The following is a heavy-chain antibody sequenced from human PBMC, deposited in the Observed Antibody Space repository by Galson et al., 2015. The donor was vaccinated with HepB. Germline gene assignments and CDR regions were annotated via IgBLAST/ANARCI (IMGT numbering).Heavy chain of an antibody. Sequence: SLRLSCAASGFTFSGSAMHWVRQASRKGLEWVGRIGSKAHNYATAYVASVKGRFTIPRDDSKSTAYLQMNSLKTEDTAVYYCTRLRDLSGYSSKWGQGTLVTVSS. V-gene: IGHV3-73*01. CDR3: TRLRDLSGYSSK. CDR2: IGSKAHNYAT. D-gene: IGHD6-13*01. CDR1: GFTFSGSA. J-gene: IGHJ4*02.